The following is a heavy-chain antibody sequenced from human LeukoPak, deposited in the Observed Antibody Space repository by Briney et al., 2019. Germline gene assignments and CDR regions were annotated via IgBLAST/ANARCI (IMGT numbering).Heavy chain of an antibody. CDR2: ISSNGGST. CDR1: GFTFNNYP. D-gene: IGHD6-13*01. Sequence: PGGSLRLSCSASGFTFNNYPMYWVRRPPGKGLGYVSVISSNGGSTYYADSVKGRFTISRDNSKNTLYLQMSSLRAEDTAVYYCVKGGSSSSWYTWLDPWGQGALVTVSS. V-gene: IGHV3-64D*06. CDR3: VKGGSSSSWYTWLDP. J-gene: IGHJ5*02.